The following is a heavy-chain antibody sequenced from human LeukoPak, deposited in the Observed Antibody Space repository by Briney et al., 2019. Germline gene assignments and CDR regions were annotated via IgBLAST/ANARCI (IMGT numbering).Heavy chain of an antibody. CDR3: AKGYCSSTSCYADGMDV. D-gene: IGHD2-2*01. CDR1: GVTFSSYA. J-gene: IGHJ6*02. V-gene: IGHV1-69*04. Sequence: SVKVSCTASGVTFSSYAISWVRQAPGQGLEWMGRIIPIFGIANYAQKFQGRVTITEDKSTSTAYMELSSLRSEDTAVYYCAKGYCSSTSCYADGMDVWGQGTTVTVSS. CDR2: IIPIFGIA.